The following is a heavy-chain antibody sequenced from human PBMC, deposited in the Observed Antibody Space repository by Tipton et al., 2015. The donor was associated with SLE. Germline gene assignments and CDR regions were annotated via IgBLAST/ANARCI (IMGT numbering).Heavy chain of an antibody. CDR1: GGSISSGNYY. CDR2: FYTTGTT. V-gene: IGHV4-61*02. CDR3: ARFRGSASDSYYPDY. Sequence: TLSLTCTVSGGSISSGNYYWSWLRQPAGKTLEWIGRFYTTGTTSYNSSLKSRVTISIDTSKNQFALKVTSVTAADTAVYYCARFRGSASDSYYPDYWGQGTLVTVSS. J-gene: IGHJ4*02. D-gene: IGHD3-10*01.